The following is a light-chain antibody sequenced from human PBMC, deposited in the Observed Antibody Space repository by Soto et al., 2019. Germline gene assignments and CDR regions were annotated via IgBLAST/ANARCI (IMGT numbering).Light chain of an antibody. CDR3: QQDYNLPFT. J-gene: IGKJ5*01. CDR2: GAS. Sequence: IVMTQSPATLSVSPGERVTLSCRASQSIDSNYLSWYQQKPGQAPRLIISGASTRATGTPARFSGSGSGTDFTLTISSLQPEDFAVYYCQQDYNLPFTFGQGTRLEIK. CDR1: QSIDSNY. V-gene: IGKV3D-7*01.